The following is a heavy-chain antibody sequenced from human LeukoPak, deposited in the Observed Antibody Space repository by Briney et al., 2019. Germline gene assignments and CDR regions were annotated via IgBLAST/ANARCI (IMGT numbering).Heavy chain of an antibody. CDR1: GFIFSSYW. V-gene: IGHV3-7*01. CDR2: IKQDGSEK. CDR3: AREEYGDHLWW. J-gene: IGHJ4*02. Sequence: GGSLRLSCAASGFIFSSYWMSWVRQAPGKGLEWVANIKQDGSEKYYVDYVKGRFSISRDNAKNSLYLQMNGLRAEDTAVYYCAREEYGDHLWWWGQGTPVTVSS. D-gene: IGHD4-17*01.